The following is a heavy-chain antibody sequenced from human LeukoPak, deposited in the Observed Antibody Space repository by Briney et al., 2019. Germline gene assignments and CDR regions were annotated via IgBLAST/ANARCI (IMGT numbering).Heavy chain of an antibody. CDR2: ISSSSSTI. CDR1: GFTFSTCS. V-gene: IGHV3-48*02. J-gene: IGHJ4*02. D-gene: IGHD4-17*01. Sequence: GGPLRLSCAASGFTFSTCSMNWVRQAPGKGLEWVSYISSSSSTIYYADSVKGRLTISRDNAKNSLYLQVNSLRDEDTAVYYCASTVTGGFDYWGQGTPVTVSS. CDR3: ASTVTGGFDY.